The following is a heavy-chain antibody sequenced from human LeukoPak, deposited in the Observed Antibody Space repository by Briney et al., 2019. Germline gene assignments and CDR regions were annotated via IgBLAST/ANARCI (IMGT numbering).Heavy chain of an antibody. CDR1: GFTFSSYS. CDR2: ISSSSSYI. V-gene: IGHV3-21*01. CDR3: ARGAGGNTDY. Sequence: GGSLRLSCAASGFTFSSYSMNGVRQAPGKGLEWVSSISSSSSYIYYADSVKGRFTISRDHAKNSLYLQMNSLRAEDTAVYYCARGAGGNTDYWGQGTLVTVSS. J-gene: IGHJ4*02. D-gene: IGHD2-8*02.